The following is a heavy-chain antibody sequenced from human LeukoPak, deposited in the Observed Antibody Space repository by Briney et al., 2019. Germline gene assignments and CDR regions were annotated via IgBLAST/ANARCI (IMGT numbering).Heavy chain of an antibody. D-gene: IGHD7-27*01. CDR3: AREISLTGDVFFDY. CDR1: GGSIRSSSYY. CDR2: FRYSGST. Sequence: SETLSLTCTVSGGSIRSSSYYWGWIRQSPGKGLEWIGSFRYSGSTYYNPSLKSRVTISVDTSKNQFSLKLSSVTAADTAVYYCAREISLTGDVFFDYWGQGTLVTVSS. V-gene: IGHV4-39*07. J-gene: IGHJ4*02.